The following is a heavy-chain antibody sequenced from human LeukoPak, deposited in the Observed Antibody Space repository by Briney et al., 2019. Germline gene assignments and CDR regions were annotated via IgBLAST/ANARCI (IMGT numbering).Heavy chain of an antibody. D-gene: IGHD6-6*01. J-gene: IGHJ4*02. V-gene: IGHV3-23*01. CDR2: IRGSGGST. CDR3: ATEEQLVPFDY. CDR1: GFTFSSYA. Sequence: GGSLRLSCAASGFTFSSYAMSWVRQAPGKGPEWASAIRGSGGSTYYADSVKGRFTISSDNSKNTLYLQMNSLRAEDTAVYYCATEEQLVPFDYWGQGTLVTVSS.